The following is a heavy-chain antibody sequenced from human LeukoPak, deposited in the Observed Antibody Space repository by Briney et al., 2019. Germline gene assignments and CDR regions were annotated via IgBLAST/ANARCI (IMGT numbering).Heavy chain of an antibody. V-gene: IGHV3-23*01. Sequence: PGRSLRLSCAASGFTFSSYGMHWVRQAPGKGLEWVSAINSAGSTYYGDSVRGRFTISRDNSKNVLHLQMNSLRAEDTALYYCAKDQNTVATAPFDYWGLGTLVTVSS. D-gene: IGHD4-17*01. CDR3: AKDQNTVATAPFDY. CDR1: GFTFSSYG. J-gene: IGHJ4*02. CDR2: INSAGST.